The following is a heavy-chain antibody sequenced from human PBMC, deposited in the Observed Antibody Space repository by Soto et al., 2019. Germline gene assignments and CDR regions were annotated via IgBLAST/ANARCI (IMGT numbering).Heavy chain of an antibody. CDR1: GGSISSGDYY. Sequence: QVQLQESGPGLVRPSQTLSLTCTVSGGSISSGDYYWNWIRQHPGKGLEWIGYIYYSGSTYYNPSLKSRLTISVDPSKNQFSLKLSSVTAADTAVYYCARGIGFCSSTSCYEIDPWGQGTLVTVSS. V-gene: IGHV4-31*03. CDR2: IYYSGST. J-gene: IGHJ5*02. CDR3: ARGIGFCSSTSCYEIDP. D-gene: IGHD2-2*03.